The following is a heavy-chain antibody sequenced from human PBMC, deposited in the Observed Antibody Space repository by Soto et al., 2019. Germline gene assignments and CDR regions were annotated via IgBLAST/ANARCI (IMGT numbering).Heavy chain of an antibody. CDR2: IWYDGSNK. Sequence: QVQLVESGGGVVQPGRSLRLSCAASGFTFSTYGMHWVRQAPGKGLEWVAVIWYDGSNKYYADSVKGRFTISRDNSRDTLYLQMNSLRAEDTAVYYCARAVGPFDYWGQGPLVTVSS. J-gene: IGHJ4*02. CDR1: GFTFSTYG. CDR3: ARAVGPFDY. V-gene: IGHV3-33*01.